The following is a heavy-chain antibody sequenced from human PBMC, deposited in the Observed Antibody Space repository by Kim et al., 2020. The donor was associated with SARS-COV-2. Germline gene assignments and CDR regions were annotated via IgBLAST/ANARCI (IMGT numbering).Heavy chain of an antibody. D-gene: IGHD6-19*01. Sequence: SETLSLTCTVSGGSISSSSYYWGWIRQPPGKGLEWIGSIYYSGSTYYNPSLKSRVTISVDTSKNQFSLKLSSVTAADTAVYYCARHLPFIYSSGWYRIGWFDPWGQGTLVTVSS. J-gene: IGHJ5*02. V-gene: IGHV4-39*01. CDR1: GGSISSSSYY. CDR3: ARHLPFIYSSGWYRIGWFDP. CDR2: IYYSGST.